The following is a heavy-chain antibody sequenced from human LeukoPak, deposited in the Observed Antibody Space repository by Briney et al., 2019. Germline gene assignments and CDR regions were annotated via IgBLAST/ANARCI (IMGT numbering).Heavy chain of an antibody. CDR3: ARGLNSAIDF. J-gene: IGHJ4*02. Sequence: GGSLRLSCAASGFNFGSYWMNWARLAPGKGLEWVANIRGDGSDKVYVGSVRGRFTISRDNADNSLYLQMNSLSVDDTAVYYCARGLNSAIDFWGQGTLVTVSS. V-gene: IGHV3-7*04. CDR1: GFNFGSYW. CDR2: IRGDGSDK.